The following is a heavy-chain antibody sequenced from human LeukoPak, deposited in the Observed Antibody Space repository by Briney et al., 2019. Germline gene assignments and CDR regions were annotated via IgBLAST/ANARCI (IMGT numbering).Heavy chain of an antibody. CDR3: ARDRHFSDSSGYYHYYFDY. J-gene: IGHJ4*02. V-gene: IGHV4-61*01. CDR2: IFYSGST. D-gene: IGHD3-22*01. Sequence: SETLSLTCTVSGGSISSSTYYWSWIRQPPGKGLEWIGDIFYSGSTNYNPSLKSRVTISVDTSKNQFSLRLSSVTAADTAVYYCARDRHFSDSSGYYHYYFDYWGQGTLVTVSS. CDR1: GGSISSSTYY.